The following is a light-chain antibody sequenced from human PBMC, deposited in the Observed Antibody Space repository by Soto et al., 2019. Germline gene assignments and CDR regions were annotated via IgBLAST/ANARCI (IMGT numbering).Light chain of an antibody. CDR3: QRNNTYVT. CDR2: KAS. CDR1: QSISSW. Sequence: DIQMTQSPSTLSASVGDRVTITCRASQSISSWLAWYPQKPGKAPKLLIYKASKLESGVPSRFSGRGSGSELTLNICSLQTNDYETYNCQRNNTYVTFGQESKMEIK. V-gene: IGKV1-5*03. J-gene: IGKJ1*01.